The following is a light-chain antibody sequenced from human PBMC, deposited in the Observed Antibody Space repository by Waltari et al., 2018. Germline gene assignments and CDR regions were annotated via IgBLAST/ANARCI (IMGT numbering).Light chain of an antibody. CDR3: QQRSNWPLHT. J-gene: IGKJ2*01. CDR2: DAS. Sequence: EIVLTQSPATLSLSPGERATLSCRPSQSVSSYLAWYQQRPGQAPRPLIYDASNRATGIPARFSGSGSGTDFTLTISTLEPEDFAVYYCQQRSNWPLHTFGQGTKLEIK. V-gene: IGKV3-11*01. CDR1: QSVSSY.